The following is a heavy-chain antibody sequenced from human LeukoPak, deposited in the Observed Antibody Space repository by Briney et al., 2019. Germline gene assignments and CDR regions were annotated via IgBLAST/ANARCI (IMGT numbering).Heavy chain of an antibody. CDR1: GGTLNSYV. CDR2: IIPISGTT. Sequence: SVKVSCKASGGTLNSYVISWVRQAPGQGLEWMGGIIPISGTTNYAQKFQGRVTIAADKSTSTAYMELSSLRSEDTAVYYCATLCCGSYYMDVWGKGTTVTVSS. J-gene: IGHJ6*03. V-gene: IGHV1-69*06. D-gene: IGHD2-15*01. CDR3: ATLCCGSYYMDV.